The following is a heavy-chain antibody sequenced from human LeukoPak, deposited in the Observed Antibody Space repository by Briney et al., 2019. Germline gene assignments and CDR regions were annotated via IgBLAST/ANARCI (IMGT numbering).Heavy chain of an antibody. Sequence: GGSLRLSCAASGFTVSSNYMSWVRQAPGKGLEWVSSISSSSSYIYYADSVKGRFTISRDNAKNSLYLQMNSPRAEDTAVYYCARNDYDFWSGYIYWGQGTLVTVSS. CDR1: GFTVSSNY. CDR3: ARNDYDFWSGYIY. D-gene: IGHD3-3*01. V-gene: IGHV3-21*01. CDR2: ISSSSSYI. J-gene: IGHJ4*02.